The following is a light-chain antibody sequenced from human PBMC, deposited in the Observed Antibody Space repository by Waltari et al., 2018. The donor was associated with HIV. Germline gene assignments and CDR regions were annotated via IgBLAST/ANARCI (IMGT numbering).Light chain of an antibody. Sequence: DTVLTQSPGTLSLSPGERANLSCRASQSVSDNYLAWYQQKPGQAPRLLMYGASRRATGIPDRFRGSGSGTDFSLSISRLEPEDFAVYYCHQYGSSPRTFGQGTKVEIK. V-gene: IGKV3-20*01. CDR1: QSVSDNY. CDR3: HQYGSSPRT. J-gene: IGKJ1*01. CDR2: GAS.